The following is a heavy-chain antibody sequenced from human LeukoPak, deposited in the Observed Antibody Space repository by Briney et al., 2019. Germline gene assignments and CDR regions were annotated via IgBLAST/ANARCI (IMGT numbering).Heavy chain of an antibody. CDR2: ISGSGGST. Sequence: GGSLRLSCAASGFTFSNYAMNWVRQAPGKGLEWASGISGSGGSTYYADSVKGRFTISRDNSKNTLYLQMNSLRAEDTAIYYCAKESHYCGPGKGGMDVWGQGTTVTVSS. J-gene: IGHJ6*02. D-gene: IGHD3-10*01. V-gene: IGHV3-23*01. CDR1: GFTFSNYA. CDR3: AKESHYCGPGKGGMDV.